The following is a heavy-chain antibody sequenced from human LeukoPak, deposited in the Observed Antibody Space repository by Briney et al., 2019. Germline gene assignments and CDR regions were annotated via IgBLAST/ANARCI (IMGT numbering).Heavy chain of an antibody. D-gene: IGHD6-13*01. Sequence: ASVKVSCKASGGTFSSYAISWVRQAPGQGLEWMGRIIPILGIANYAQKFQGRVTITADKSTSTAYMELSSLRSEDTAVYYCAREPPHIAAAGINWFDPWAREPWSPSPQ. V-gene: IGHV1-69*04. J-gene: IGHJ5*02. CDR2: IIPILGIA. CDR3: AREPPHIAAAGINWFDP. CDR1: GGTFSSYA.